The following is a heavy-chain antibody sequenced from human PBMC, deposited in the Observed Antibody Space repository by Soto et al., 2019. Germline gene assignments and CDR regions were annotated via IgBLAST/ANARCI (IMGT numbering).Heavy chain of an antibody. J-gene: IGHJ6*02. CDR3: ASGYYDFWSGYSYYYYYGMDV. CDR1: GGTFSSYA. CDR2: IIPIFGTA. D-gene: IGHD3-3*01. Sequence: QVQLVQSGAEVKKPGSSVKVSCKASGGTFSSYAISWVRQAPGQGLEWMGGIIPIFGTANYAQKFQGRVTITADESTSTAYMELSSLRSEETAVYYCASGYYDFWSGYSYYYYYGMDVWGQGTTVTVSS. V-gene: IGHV1-69*01.